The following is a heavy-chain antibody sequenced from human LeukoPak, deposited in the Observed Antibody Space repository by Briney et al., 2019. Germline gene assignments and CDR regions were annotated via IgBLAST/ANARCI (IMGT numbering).Heavy chain of an antibody. CDR2: IMPLFGTA. V-gene: IGHV1-69*05. D-gene: IGHD6-6*01. CDR3: ARGESAYSSSSGLDY. CDR1: GGTFNNSA. J-gene: IGHJ4*02. Sequence: SVKVSCKTSGGTFNNSAISWVRQAPGQGLEWLGGIMPLFGTAGYAQKFQGRVTITKDESTRTVYLELTSLTSDDTAVYYCARGESAYSSSSGLDYWGQGTLVTVSS.